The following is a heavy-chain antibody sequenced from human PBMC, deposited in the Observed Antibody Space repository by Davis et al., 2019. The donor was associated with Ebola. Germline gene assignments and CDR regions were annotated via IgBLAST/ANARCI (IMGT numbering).Heavy chain of an antibody. CDR1: GFTVSSNY. V-gene: IGHV3-66*01. CDR3: AGEDDYSNDY. D-gene: IGHD4-11*01. J-gene: IGHJ4*02. CDR2: IYSGGTT. Sequence: GESLKISCAASGFTVSSNYMSWVRQAPGKGLEWVSVIYSGGTTYYADSVKGRFTISRDNSKNTLYLQMNSLRAEDTAVYYCAGEDDYSNDYWGQGTLVTVSP.